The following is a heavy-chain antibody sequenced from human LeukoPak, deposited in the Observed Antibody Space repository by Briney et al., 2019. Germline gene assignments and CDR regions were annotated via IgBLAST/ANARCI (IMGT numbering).Heavy chain of an antibody. Sequence: GGSLRLSCAASGFTFDDYAMSGVRQVPGKGLEWVSVINCNGDSTGYVDSVKGRFTVSRDNAKKTLYLEMNSRRDEDTAFFYRARVGNSIFGPVMDAFDIWSQGTLVTVS. CDR3: ARVGNSIFGPVMDAFDI. V-gene: IGHV3-20*04. CDR1: GFTFDDYA. J-gene: IGHJ3*02. D-gene: IGHD3/OR15-3a*01. CDR2: INCNGDST.